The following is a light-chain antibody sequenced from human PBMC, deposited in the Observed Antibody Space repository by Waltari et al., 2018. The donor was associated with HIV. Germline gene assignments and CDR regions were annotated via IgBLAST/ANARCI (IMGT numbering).Light chain of an antibody. CDR1: SSDIGIYNY. CDR2: EVN. Sequence: QSALTQPASVSGSPGQSIPISCTGTSSDIGIYNYVPWYKQHPDKAPKLLIYEVNNRPSVVSDRCSGSKSCNTASLSISGLQAEDEADYYCTSYTTRSTVIFGGGTSVTVL. V-gene: IGLV2-14*01. CDR3: TSYTTRSTVI. J-gene: IGLJ2*01.